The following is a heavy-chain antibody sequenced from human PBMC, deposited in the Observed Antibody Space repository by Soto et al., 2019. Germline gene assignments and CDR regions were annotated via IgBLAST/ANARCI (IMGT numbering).Heavy chain of an antibody. CDR3: TRDDSGLGIDY. D-gene: IGHD1-26*01. J-gene: IGHJ4*02. Sequence: GGSLRLSCEASGLNFMDFWMHWVRQPPGKGPEWVSNIPSDGRDVSYADSVRGRFTISRDDARNTLYLQMSDLRVEDTAIYYCTRDDSGLGIDYWGQGTQVTVSS. CDR2: IPSDGRDV. CDR1: GLNFMDFW. V-gene: IGHV3-74*01.